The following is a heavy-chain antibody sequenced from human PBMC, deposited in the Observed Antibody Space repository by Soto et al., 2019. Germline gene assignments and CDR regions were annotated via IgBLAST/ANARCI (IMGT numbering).Heavy chain of an antibody. CDR2: ISAYNGNT. V-gene: IGHV1-18*01. Sequence: QVQLVQSGAEVKKPGASVKVSCKASGYTFTSYGISWVRQAPGQGLEWMGWISAYNGNTNYAQKLQGRVTMTTDTSTSTAYMELRSLRSVDTAVYYCARAYCSSTSCYYLSVYYYYMDVWGKGTTVTVSS. CDR1: GYTFTSYG. CDR3: ARAYCSSTSCYYLSVYYYYMDV. J-gene: IGHJ6*03. D-gene: IGHD2-2*01.